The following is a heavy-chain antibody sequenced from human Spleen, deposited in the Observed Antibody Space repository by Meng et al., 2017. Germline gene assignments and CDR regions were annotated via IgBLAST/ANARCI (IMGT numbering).Heavy chain of an antibody. D-gene: IGHD6-25*01. CDR3: ARDEDISAAGKLFGDY. CDR2: IIAGNGNT. V-gene: IGHV1-3*01. J-gene: IGHJ4*02. Sequence: ASVKVSCKASGYTFTSYAMHWVRQAPGQRLEWMGWIIAGNGNTKYSQKFQARVTMTGDTSISTAYMELSGLRSDDTAMYYCARDEDISAAGKLFGDYWGQGTLVTVSS. CDR1: GYTFTSYA.